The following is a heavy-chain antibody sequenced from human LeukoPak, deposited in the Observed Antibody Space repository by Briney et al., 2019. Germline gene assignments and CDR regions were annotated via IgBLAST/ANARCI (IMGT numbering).Heavy chain of an antibody. V-gene: IGHV4-59*01. CDR2: IYYSGST. Sequence: SETLSLTCTVSGGALSNYYWSWIRQPPGKGLEWIGYIYYSGSTNYNPSLRSRVTISVDTSKNQFSLKLTSVIPADTSVYYCARKKFIAAGGFDPWGQGTLVTVSS. CDR3: ARKKFIAAGGFDP. CDR1: GGALSNYY. J-gene: IGHJ5*02. D-gene: IGHD6-6*01.